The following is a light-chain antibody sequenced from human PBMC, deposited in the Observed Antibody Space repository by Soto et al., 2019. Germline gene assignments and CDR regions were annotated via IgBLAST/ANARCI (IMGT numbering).Light chain of an antibody. CDR2: KAS. V-gene: IGKV1-5*03. Sequence: DFQMTQSPSTLSASVGDRVTITCRASQTISRWLAWYQQKPGKAPKLLIYKASSLQSGVPSRFSGSGSGTGFSLVISSLQPDDSATYYCQEFSSYTFGQGTRLE. J-gene: IGKJ5*01. CDR1: QTISRW. CDR3: QEFSSYT.